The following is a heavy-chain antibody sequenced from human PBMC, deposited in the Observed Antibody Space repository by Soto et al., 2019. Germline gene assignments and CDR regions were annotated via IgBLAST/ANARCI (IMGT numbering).Heavy chain of an antibody. CDR2: ISGSGGST. CDR1: GFTFSSYA. J-gene: IGHJ4*02. Sequence: EVQLLESGGGLVQPGGSLRLSCAASGFTFSSYAMSWVRQAPGKGLEWVSAISGSGGSTYYADSVKGRFTIPRDNSKNTLYLQMNSLRAEDTAVYYCAKVVRGEYIFDYWGQGTLVTVSS. CDR3: AKVVRGEYIFDY. D-gene: IGHD3-16*01. V-gene: IGHV3-23*01.